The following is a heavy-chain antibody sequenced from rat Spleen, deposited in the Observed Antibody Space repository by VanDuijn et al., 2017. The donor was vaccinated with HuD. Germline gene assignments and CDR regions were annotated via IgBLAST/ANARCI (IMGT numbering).Heavy chain of an antibody. CDR2: IFYDGSRT. V-gene: IGHV5S10*01. CDR3: AKGPSPRAYYGYRGYVMDA. CDR1: GFTFSDYN. D-gene: IGHD1-9*01. J-gene: IGHJ4*01. Sequence: EVQLVESGGGLVQPGRSLKLSCAASGFTFSDYNMAWVRQAPKKGLEWVATIFYDGSRTYYRDSVKGRFTISRDNAENTVYLQMNSLRSEDTATYYCAKGPSPRAYYGYRGYVMDAWGQGASVTVSS.